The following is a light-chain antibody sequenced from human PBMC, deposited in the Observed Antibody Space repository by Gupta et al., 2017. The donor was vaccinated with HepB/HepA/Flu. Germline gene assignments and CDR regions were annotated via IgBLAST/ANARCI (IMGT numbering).Light chain of an antibody. CDR1: QYINKH. V-gene: IGKV1-39*01. CDR3: QQSYSAPFT. J-gene: IGKJ4*01. CDR2: VAS. Sequence: DLHLPQSPSSLSASVRDRVTITCRASQYINKHLNWYQQQPGKAPKLLIYVASNLRSGVPSRFSGSGPGTHFTLTISSLHPEDSATYYCQQSYSAPFTFGGGTKVEI.